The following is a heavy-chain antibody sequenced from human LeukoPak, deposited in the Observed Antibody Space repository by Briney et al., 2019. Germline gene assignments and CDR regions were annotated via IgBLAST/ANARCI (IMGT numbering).Heavy chain of an antibody. V-gene: IGHV4-34*01. CDR1: GGSFSGYY. Sequence: SETLSLTCAVYGGSFSGYYWSWIRQPPGKGLEWIGEINHSGSTNYNPSLKSRVTISVDTSKNQFSLKLSSVTAADTAVYYCARIGYYDSSGYSQFDYWGQGTLVTVSS. J-gene: IGHJ4*02. D-gene: IGHD3-22*01. CDR2: INHSGST. CDR3: ARIGYYDSSGYSQFDY.